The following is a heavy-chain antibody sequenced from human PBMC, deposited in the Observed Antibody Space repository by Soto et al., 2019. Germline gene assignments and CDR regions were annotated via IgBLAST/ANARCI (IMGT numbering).Heavy chain of an antibody. CDR3: AKTRGYSSTAIDY. CDR1: GFTFSSYA. D-gene: IGHD2-2*01. J-gene: IGHJ4*02. V-gene: IGHV3-23*01. Sequence: GGSLRLSCAASGFTFSSYAMSWVRQAPGKGLEWVSGISGSAASKYYADSVKGRFTISRDNSKNTLHLQMNSLRVEGTAVYYCAKTRGYSSTAIDYWGQGTLVTVSS. CDR2: ISGSAASK.